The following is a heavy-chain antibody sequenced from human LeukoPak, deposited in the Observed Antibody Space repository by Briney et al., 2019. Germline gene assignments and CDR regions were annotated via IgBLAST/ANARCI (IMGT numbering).Heavy chain of an antibody. CDR1: GGSISSRSYY. V-gene: IGHV4-39*01. J-gene: IGHJ4*02. Sequence: SETLSLTCTVSGGSISSRSYYWGWLRQPPGKGLEWIGNIEYSRSTYYNASLKSRVTISVDTSENQFSIKLKSVTAADTAVYYCARQVYNYGHLHYYFDYWGQGTLVTVSS. CDR2: IEYSRST. D-gene: IGHD5-18*01. CDR3: ARQVYNYGHLHYYFDY.